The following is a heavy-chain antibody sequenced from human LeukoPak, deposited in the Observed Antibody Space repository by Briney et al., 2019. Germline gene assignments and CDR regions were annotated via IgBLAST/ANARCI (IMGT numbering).Heavy chain of an antibody. CDR2: LNWNGGST. J-gene: IGHJ4*02. CDR1: GFTFDDYG. D-gene: IGHD3-22*01. V-gene: IGHV3-20*04. CDR3: ARDTYYYDSSGYFDY. Sequence: GGSLRLSCAASGFTFDDYGMTWVRQAPGKGLEWVSGLNWNGGSTGYADSVEGRFTISRDNAKNSLYLQMNSLRAEDTALYYCARDTYYYDSSGYFDYWGQGTLVTVSS.